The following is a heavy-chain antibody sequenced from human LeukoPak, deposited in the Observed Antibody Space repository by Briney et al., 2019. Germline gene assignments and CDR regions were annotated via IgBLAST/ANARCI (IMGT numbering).Heavy chain of an antibody. CDR2: ISGSSSHT. J-gene: IGHJ4*02. D-gene: IGHD6-13*01. Sequence: GSLRLSCAASGFTFSDYYMSWIRQAPGKGLEWVSYISGSSSHTNYADSVKGRFTISRDNAKNSLYLQMNSLRAEDTAVYYCARDTSSWYYWGQGTLVTVSS. CDR1: GFTFSDYY. V-gene: IGHV3-11*05. CDR3: ARDTSSWYY.